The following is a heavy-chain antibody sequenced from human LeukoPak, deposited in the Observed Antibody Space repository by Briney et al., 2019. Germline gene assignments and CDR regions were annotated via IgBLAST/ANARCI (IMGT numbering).Heavy chain of an antibody. Sequence: GASVKVSCKASGYTFTGYYMHWVRQAPGQGLEWMGWINPNSGGTNYAQKFQGRVTMTRDTSISTAYMELSRLRSDDTAVYCCARDPLLWFGPPFDYWGQGTLVTVSS. J-gene: IGHJ4*02. CDR1: GYTFTGYY. CDR2: INPNSGGT. CDR3: ARDPLLWFGPPFDY. D-gene: IGHD3-10*01. V-gene: IGHV1-2*02.